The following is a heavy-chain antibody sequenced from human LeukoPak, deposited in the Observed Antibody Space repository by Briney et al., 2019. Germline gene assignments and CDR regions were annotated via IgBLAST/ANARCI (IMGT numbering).Heavy chain of an antibody. V-gene: IGHV3-30*04. CDR2: ISYDGSNK. Sequence: PGGSLRLSCAASGFTFSSYAMHWVRQAPGKGLEWVAVISYDGSNKYYADSVKGRFTISRDNSKNTLYLQMNSLRAEDTAVYYCARDNKKWELSTYFDYWGQGTLVTVSS. J-gene: IGHJ4*02. CDR3: ARDNKKWELSTYFDY. CDR1: GFTFSSYA. D-gene: IGHD1-26*01.